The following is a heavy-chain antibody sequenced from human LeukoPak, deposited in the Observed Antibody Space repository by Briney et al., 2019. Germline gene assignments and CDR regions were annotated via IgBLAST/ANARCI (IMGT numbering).Heavy chain of an antibody. CDR1: GFTFSSYA. Sequence: GGSLRLSCAASGFTFSSYAMSWVRQAPGKGLEWVSAISGSGGSTYYADSVKGRFTISRDNSKNTLYLQMNSLTDEDTAVYSCVRVQQGCYGGDCYWHFFDSWGQGTLVTVSS. CDR3: VRVQQGCYGGDCYWHFFDS. CDR2: ISGSGGST. J-gene: IGHJ4*02. V-gene: IGHV3-23*01. D-gene: IGHD2-21*02.